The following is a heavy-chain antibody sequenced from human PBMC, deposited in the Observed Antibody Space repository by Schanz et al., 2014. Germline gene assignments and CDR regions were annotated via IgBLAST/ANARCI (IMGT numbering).Heavy chain of an antibody. CDR1: GFTLSDYY. CDR3: ARAHGNNWYGKGLDY. CDR2: LSGSGGST. Sequence: QEQLVESGGGLVKPGGSLRLSCAASGFTLSDYYMSWIRQAPGKGLEWVSALSGSGGSTYYADSVKGRFTISRDNSKNTLYLQMNSLRADDTAVYFCARAHGNNWYGKGLDYWGQGTQVTVSS. D-gene: IGHD1-1*01. J-gene: IGHJ4*02. V-gene: IGHV3-11*04.